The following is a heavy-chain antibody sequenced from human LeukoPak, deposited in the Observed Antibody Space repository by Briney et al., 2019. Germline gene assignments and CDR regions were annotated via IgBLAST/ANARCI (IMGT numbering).Heavy chain of an antibody. Sequence: GGSLRLSCAASGFTFDDYGMSWVRQAPGKGLEWVSGINWNGGSTGYVDSVKGRFTISRDNAKNSLYLQMNSLRAEDTALYHCARDLDSSGWYSNAFDIWGQGTMVTVSS. CDR1: GFTFDDYG. J-gene: IGHJ3*02. CDR2: INWNGGST. CDR3: ARDLDSSGWYSNAFDI. D-gene: IGHD6-19*01. V-gene: IGHV3-20*01.